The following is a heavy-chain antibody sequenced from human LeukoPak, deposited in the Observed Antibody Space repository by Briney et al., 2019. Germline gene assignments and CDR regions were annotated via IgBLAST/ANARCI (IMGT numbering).Heavy chain of an antibody. V-gene: IGHV4-34*01. J-gene: IGHJ6*02. D-gene: IGHD5-12*01. CDR3: ASMGYSGYDTHPKNYYYYGMDV. Sequence: SETLSLTCAVYGVSFSGYYWSWIRQPPGKGLEWIGEINHSGSTNYNPSLKSRVTISVDTSKNQFSLKLSSVTAADTAVYYCASMGYSGYDTHPKNYYYYGMDVWGQGTTVTVSS. CDR1: GVSFSGYY. CDR2: INHSGST.